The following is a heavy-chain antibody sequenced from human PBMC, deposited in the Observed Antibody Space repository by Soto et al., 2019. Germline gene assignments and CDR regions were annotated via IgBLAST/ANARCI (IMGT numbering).Heavy chain of an antibody. D-gene: IGHD5-12*01. CDR3: ARLGSRDGYNYAYFDY. CDR1: GGSISSGDYY. V-gene: IGHV4-30-4*01. Sequence: PSETLSLTCTVSGGSISSGDYYWSWIRQPPGKGLEWIGYIYYSGSTYYNPSLKSRVTISVDTSKNQFSLKLSSVTAADTAVYYCARLGSRDGYNYAYFDYWGQGTLVTVSS. CDR2: IYYSGST. J-gene: IGHJ4*02.